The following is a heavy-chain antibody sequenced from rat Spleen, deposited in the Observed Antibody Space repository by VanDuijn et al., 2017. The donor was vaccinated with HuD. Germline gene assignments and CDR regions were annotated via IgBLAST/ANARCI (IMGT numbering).Heavy chain of an antibody. V-gene: IGHV5-25*01. Sequence: EVQLVESGGGLVQPGRSMKLSCAALGFTFSNYYMAWVRQAPTKGLEWVASISTGGGNTYYRDSVKGRFTISRDNAKNTLYLQMYSLRSEETATYYCAKRGLYYFDYCGQGVMVTVSS. J-gene: IGHJ2*01. D-gene: IGHD4-1*01. CDR2: ISTGGGNT. CDR1: GFTFSNYY. CDR3: AKRGLYYFDY.